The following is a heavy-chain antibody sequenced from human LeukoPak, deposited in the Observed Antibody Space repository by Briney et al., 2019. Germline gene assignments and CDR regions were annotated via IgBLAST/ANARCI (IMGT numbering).Heavy chain of an antibody. D-gene: IGHD5-12*01. Sequence: GGSLRLSCAASGFTVSSNYMSWVRQAPGNGLEWVSVIYSGGSTYYADSVKGRFTISRDNSKSTLYLQMNSLRAEDTAVYYCAKDLSGGLPNYFDYWGQGTLVTVSS. V-gene: IGHV3-66*01. CDR2: IYSGGST. J-gene: IGHJ4*02. CDR1: GFTVSSNY. CDR3: AKDLSGGLPNYFDY.